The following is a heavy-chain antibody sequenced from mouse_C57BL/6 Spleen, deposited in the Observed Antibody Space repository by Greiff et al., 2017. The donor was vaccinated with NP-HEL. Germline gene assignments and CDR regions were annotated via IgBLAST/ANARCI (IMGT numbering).Heavy chain of an antibody. D-gene: IGHD1-1*01. CDR2: IYPSDSET. CDR3: ATEYYGSSLAY. Sequence: VQLQQPGAELVRPGSSVKLSCKASGYTFTSYWMDWVKQRPGQGLEWIGNIYPSDSETHYNQKFKDKATLTVDKSSSTAYMQLSSLTSEDSAVYYCATEYYGSSLAYWGQGTLVTVTA. CDR1: GYTFTSYW. V-gene: IGHV1-61*01. J-gene: IGHJ3*01.